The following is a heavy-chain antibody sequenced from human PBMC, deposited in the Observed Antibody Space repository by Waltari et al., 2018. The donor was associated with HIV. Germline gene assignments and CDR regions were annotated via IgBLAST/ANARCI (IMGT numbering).Heavy chain of an antibody. CDR1: GFSVGDHY. J-gene: IGHJ4*02. V-gene: IGHV3-53*01. CDR3: ARGLGLTVAVSGIRPFDY. CDR2: IFSGGST. D-gene: IGHD6-19*01. Sequence: EVRLVESGGALIQPGGSLRLSCVASGFSVGDHYTPWVRQAPGKGLEWVAIIFSGGSTYYADSVRGRFIISRDNSKNTLYLQMNSLPAEDTAIYYCARGLGLTVAVSGIRPFDYWGQGTLVTVSS.